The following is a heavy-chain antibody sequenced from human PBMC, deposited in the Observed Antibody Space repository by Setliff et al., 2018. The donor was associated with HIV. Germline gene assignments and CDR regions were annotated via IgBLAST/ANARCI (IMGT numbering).Heavy chain of an antibody. J-gene: IGHJ5*02. V-gene: IGHV1-18*01. CDR2: INTHNGNT. CDR1: GYIFTTFG. CDR3: ALPYCSGGNCWSSASLPPAGWFDP. Sequence: ASVKVSCKASGYIFTTFGFSWVRQAPGQGLEWMGWINTHNGNTHYAQRFQGRVTMTRDTSTTTAYMELRSLRSDDTAVYYCALPYCSGGNCWSSASLPPAGWFDPWGQGTLVTVSS. D-gene: IGHD2-15*01.